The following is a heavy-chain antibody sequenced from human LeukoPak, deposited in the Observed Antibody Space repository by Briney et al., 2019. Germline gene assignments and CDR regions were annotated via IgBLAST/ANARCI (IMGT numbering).Heavy chain of an antibody. CDR2: TYYRSKWYN. V-gene: IGHV6-1*01. J-gene: IGHJ2*01. D-gene: IGHD6-13*01. CDR1: GDSVSSNSAA. Sequence: SQTLSLTFAISGDSVSSNSAAWNWIRQSPSRGLEWLGRTYYRSKWYNDYAVSVKSRITINPDTSKNQFSLQLNSVTPEDTAVYYCARDPLSSSWYDWYFDLWGRGTLVTVSS. CDR3: ARDPLSSSWYDWYFDL.